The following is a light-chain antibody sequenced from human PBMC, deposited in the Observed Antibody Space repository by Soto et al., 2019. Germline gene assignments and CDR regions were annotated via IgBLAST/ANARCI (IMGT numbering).Light chain of an antibody. Sequence: DIQLTQSPSTLSASVGDRVTITCRASQGVTDWLAWYQQKPGKAPKLLIYDASSLPSGVPSRFSGSGSGTEFSLTISSLQPDDFATYYCQQYYRSFTFGQGTKVEIK. CDR3: QQYYRSFT. J-gene: IGKJ2*01. CDR2: DAS. CDR1: QGVTDW. V-gene: IGKV1-5*01.